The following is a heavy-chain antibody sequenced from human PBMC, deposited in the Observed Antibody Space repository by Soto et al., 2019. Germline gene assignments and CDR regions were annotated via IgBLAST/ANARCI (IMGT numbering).Heavy chain of an antibody. Sequence: ASVKVSCKASGGTFSSYAISWVRQAPGQGLEWMGIINPSGGSTSYAQKFQSRVTMTRDTSTSTVYMELSSLRSEDTAVYYCARGVPPPYYYDFRSGYYSFDYRGPGTLVTLS. J-gene: IGHJ4*02. CDR1: GGTFSSYA. CDR3: ARGVPPPYYYDFRSGYYSFDY. V-gene: IGHV1-46*01. D-gene: IGHD3-3*01. CDR2: INPSGGST.